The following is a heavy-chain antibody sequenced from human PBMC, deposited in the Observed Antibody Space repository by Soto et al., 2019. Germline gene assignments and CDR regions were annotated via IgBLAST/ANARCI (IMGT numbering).Heavy chain of an antibody. CDR1: GFTFSTFA. J-gene: IGHJ4*02. Sequence: QVQLVESGGGVVQPGRSVRLSCAASGFTFSTFAMHWVRQAPGKGLEWVAVISYDGSNQYYAESLKGRFTIARDNSKNTLSLQMSSLRAEDTAVYSCAKDNAGYSSGSSFFDYWGQGTLVTVSS. CDR3: AKDNAGYSSGSSFFDY. D-gene: IGHD6-25*01. CDR2: ISYDGSNQ. V-gene: IGHV3-30*18.